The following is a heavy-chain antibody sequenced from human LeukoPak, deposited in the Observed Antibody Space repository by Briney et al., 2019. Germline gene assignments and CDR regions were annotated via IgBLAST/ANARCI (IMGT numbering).Heavy chain of an antibody. J-gene: IGHJ4*02. Sequence: GGSLRLSCAASGFTVSSNYMSWVRQAPGKGLVWVSRINSDGSDTSYADSVKGRFTISRDNAKNTLYLQMNSLRADDTAVYYCARGPAYHFDYWGQGTLVTVSS. CDR1: GFTVSSNY. CDR2: INSDGSDT. CDR3: ARGPAYHFDY. V-gene: IGHV3-74*01.